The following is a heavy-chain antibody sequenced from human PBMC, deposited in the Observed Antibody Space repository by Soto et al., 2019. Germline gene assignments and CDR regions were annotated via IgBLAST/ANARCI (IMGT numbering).Heavy chain of an antibody. CDR3: AKDIVGSGWWNDAFDI. CDR1: GFTFDDYA. V-gene: IGHV3-9*01. CDR2: ISWNSGSI. Sequence: EVQLVESGGGLVQPGRSLRLSCAASGFTFDDYAMHWVRQAPGKGLEWVSGISWNSGSIGCADSVKGRFTISRDNAKNSLYLQMNSLRAEDTALYYCAKDIVGSGWWNDAFDIWGQGTMVTVSS. J-gene: IGHJ3*02. D-gene: IGHD6-19*01.